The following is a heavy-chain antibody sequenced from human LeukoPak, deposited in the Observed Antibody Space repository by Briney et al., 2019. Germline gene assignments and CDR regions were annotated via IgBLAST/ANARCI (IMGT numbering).Heavy chain of an antibody. CDR3: AKDHEGDTAMVLDY. CDR2: ISGSGGST. V-gene: IGHV3-23*01. J-gene: IGHJ4*02. CDR1: GFPFTTYA. D-gene: IGHD5-18*01. Sequence: GGPLRPPFPPPGFPFTTYALGWAAQPPGKGLDWAQAISGSGGSTYYADSVKGRFTISRDNSKNTLYLQMNSLRAEDTAVYYCAKDHEGDTAMVLDYWGQGTLVTVSS.